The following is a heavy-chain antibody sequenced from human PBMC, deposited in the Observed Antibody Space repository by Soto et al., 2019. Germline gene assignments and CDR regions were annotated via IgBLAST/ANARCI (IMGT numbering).Heavy chain of an antibody. CDR1: GYTFTSYG. D-gene: IGHD3-10*01. J-gene: IGHJ4*02. V-gene: IGHV1-18*01. CDR3: ASGWFGEFVYQFDY. CDR2: ISAYNGNT. Sequence: QVQLVQSGAEVKKPGASVKVSCKPSGYTFTSYGITWVRQAPGQGLEWMGWISAYNGNTNYAQKCQGRVTMTTDTSTSTAYMELRSLGSDATAVYYCASGWFGEFVYQFDYWGQGTLVTVSS.